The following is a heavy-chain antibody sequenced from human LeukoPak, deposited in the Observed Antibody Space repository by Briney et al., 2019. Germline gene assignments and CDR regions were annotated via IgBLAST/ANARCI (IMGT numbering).Heavy chain of an antibody. V-gene: IGHV3-30-3*01. Sequence: GGSLRLSCAASGFTFSSYAVHWVRQAPGKGLEWVAVISYDGSNKYYADSVKGRFTISRDNSKNTLYLQMNSLRAEDTAVYYCAKVGDSSGYSLDPWGQGTLVTVSS. CDR2: ISYDGSNK. CDR3: AKVGDSSGYSLDP. J-gene: IGHJ5*02. CDR1: GFTFSSYA. D-gene: IGHD3-22*01.